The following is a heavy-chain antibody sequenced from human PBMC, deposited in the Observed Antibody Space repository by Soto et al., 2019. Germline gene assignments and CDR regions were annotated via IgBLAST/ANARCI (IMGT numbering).Heavy chain of an antibody. J-gene: IGHJ2*01. D-gene: IGHD6-13*01. CDR1: GGNFSSYV. CDR2: IIPMFGTA. V-gene: IGHV1-69*06. Sequence: QVQLVQSGAEVKKPGSSVKVSCKAAGGNFSSYVINWVRQAAGQGLEWMGGIIPMFGTANYAQKFQGRLTITVDKSTSTAYMELSSLRSEDTAVYYCPRVNSRSRIWIRDYWYFDLWGRGTLVTVSS. CDR3: PRVNSRSRIWIRDYWYFDL.